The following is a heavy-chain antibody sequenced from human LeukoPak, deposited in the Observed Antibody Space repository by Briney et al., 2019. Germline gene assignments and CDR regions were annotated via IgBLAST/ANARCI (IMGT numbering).Heavy chain of an antibody. D-gene: IGHD2-15*01. Sequence: GGSLRLSCAASGFTFSSYGMHWVRQAPGKGLEWVAFIRYDGSNKYYADSVKGRFIISRDNSKKTLYLQMNSLRAEDTAVYYCAKGPVVTFDIWGQGTMVTVSS. CDR3: AKGPVVTFDI. J-gene: IGHJ3*02. V-gene: IGHV3-30*02. CDR2: IRYDGSNK. CDR1: GFTFSSYG.